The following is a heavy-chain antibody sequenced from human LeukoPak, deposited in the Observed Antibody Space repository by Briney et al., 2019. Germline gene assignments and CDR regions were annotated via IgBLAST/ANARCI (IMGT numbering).Heavy chain of an antibody. V-gene: IGHV1-18*01. CDR3: AREGLWFGELSRDGFDP. D-gene: IGHD3-10*01. Sequence: ASVKVSCKASGYTFTSYGISWVRQAPGQGLEWMGWTSAYNGNTNYAQKLQGRVTMTTDTSTSTAYMELRSLRSDDTAVYYCAREGLWFGELSRDGFDPWGQGTLVTVSS. CDR2: TSAYNGNT. J-gene: IGHJ5*02. CDR1: GYTFTSYG.